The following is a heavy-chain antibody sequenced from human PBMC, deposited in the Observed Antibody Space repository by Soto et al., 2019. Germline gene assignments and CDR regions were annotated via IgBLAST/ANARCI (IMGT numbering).Heavy chain of an antibody. D-gene: IGHD3-3*01. V-gene: IGHV1-18*01. CDR2: ISAYNGNT. CDR1: GYTFTSYG. Sequence: QVPLVQSGAGVKKPGASVKVSCQASGYTFTSYGITWVRQAPGQGLEWMGWISAYNGNTNYAQKLQGRVTMTTDAPTSTAYMELRSLRSDESAAYYCAREKGVRLWDWLGNYGIDVWGRGTTVTFS. CDR3: AREKGVRLWDWLGNYGIDV. J-gene: IGHJ6*02.